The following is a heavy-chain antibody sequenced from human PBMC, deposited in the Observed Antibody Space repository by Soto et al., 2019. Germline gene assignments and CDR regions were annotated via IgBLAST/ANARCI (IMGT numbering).Heavy chain of an antibody. J-gene: IGHJ4*02. Sequence: QVHLQQWGAGLLKPSETLSLTCAVYGGSFSGYYWSWIRQPPGKGLEWIGEINHSGSTNYNPSLKSRVTTSVDTSKNQFSLKLSSVTAADTAVYYCARGREWLRFDYWGQGILLTVSS. D-gene: IGHD5-12*01. V-gene: IGHV4-34*01. CDR3: ARGREWLRFDY. CDR2: INHSGST. CDR1: GGSFSGYY.